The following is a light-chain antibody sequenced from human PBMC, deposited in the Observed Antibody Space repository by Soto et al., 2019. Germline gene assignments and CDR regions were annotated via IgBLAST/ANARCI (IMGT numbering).Light chain of an antibody. CDR1: QSISSW. J-gene: IGKJ1*01. V-gene: IGKV1-5*03. CDR2: KAS. CDR3: QQYNDNWT. Sequence: DIQMTQSPSTLSASVGDRVTITCRASQSISSWLAWYQQKPGQAPKLLIYKASTLQSGVPSRFIGSGSGTEFTLAISSLQRDDSATYYCQQYNDNWTFGQGTKVEIK.